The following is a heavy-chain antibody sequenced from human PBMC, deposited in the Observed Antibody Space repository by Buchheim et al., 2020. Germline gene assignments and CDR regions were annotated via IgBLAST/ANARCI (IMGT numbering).Heavy chain of an antibody. Sequence: EVQLVESGGGLVQPGGSLRLSCAASGFIFSNHWMHWVRQAPGKGLVWVSQINSDGSDSTYADSVKGRFPISRDNAKNTLYLQMNSLRGEDTAVYYCARDYYGVDYWGQGTL. D-gene: IGHD3-10*01. CDR3: ARDYYGVDY. CDR2: INSDGSDS. CDR1: GFIFSNHW. J-gene: IGHJ4*02. V-gene: IGHV3-74*01.